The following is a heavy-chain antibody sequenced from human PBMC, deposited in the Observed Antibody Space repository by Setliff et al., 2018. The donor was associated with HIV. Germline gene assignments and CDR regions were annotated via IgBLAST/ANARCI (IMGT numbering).Heavy chain of an antibody. J-gene: IGHJ4*02. Sequence: PSETLSLTCAVYVESFSGFYWSWIRQPPGKGLEWIGEINHSGSTNYNPSLKSRVTISVDTSKNQFSLNLGSVTAADTAVYYCARGYTSGYLDYWGQGSLVTVSS. CDR3: ARGYTSGYLDY. CDR1: VESFSGFY. V-gene: IGHV4-34*01. CDR2: INHSGST. D-gene: IGHD6-19*01.